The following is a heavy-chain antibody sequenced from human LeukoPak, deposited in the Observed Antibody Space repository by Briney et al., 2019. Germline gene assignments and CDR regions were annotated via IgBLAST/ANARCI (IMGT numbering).Heavy chain of an antibody. CDR2: IYYSGNA. Sequence: SQTLSLTCTVSGGSISSGDYYWSWIRQPPGKGLEWIGYIYYSGNAYYNPSLKSRVTISVDMSKNQISLELSSVTAADTAVYYCARGLSGHDYDDYWGQGTLVTVSS. CDR1: GGSISSGDYY. V-gene: IGHV4-30-4*01. CDR3: ARGLSGHDYDDY. J-gene: IGHJ4*02. D-gene: IGHD5-12*01.